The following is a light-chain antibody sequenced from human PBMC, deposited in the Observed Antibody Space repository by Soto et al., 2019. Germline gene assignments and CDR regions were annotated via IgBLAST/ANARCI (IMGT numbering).Light chain of an antibody. J-gene: IGKJ4*01. CDR1: QSISTY. CDR3: QQSFITPPLT. V-gene: IGKV1-39*01. Sequence: DIQRTQSPSSLSASIGDRITITCRASQSISTYLNWYQHKPGKAPRLLIYGASTLQNGVPSRFSGSGSATDYTLTISSLQPEDFATYYCQQSFITPPLTFGGGTKVEMK. CDR2: GAS.